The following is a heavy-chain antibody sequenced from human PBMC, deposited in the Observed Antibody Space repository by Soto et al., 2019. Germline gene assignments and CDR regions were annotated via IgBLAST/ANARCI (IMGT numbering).Heavy chain of an antibody. J-gene: IGHJ6*02. CDR1: GYTFTGYY. D-gene: IGHD2-8*01. CDR3: ARGGGIVLMVYAMDV. CDR2: IIPIFGTA. Sequence: ASVKVSCKASGYTFTGYYMHWVRQAPGQGLEWMGWIIPIFGTANYAQKFQGRVTITADKSTSTAYMELSSLRSEDTAVYYCARGGGIVLMVYAMDVWGQGTTVTVSS. V-gene: IGHV1-69*06.